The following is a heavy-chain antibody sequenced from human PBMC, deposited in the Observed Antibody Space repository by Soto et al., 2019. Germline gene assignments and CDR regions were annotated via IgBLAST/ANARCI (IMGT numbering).Heavy chain of an antibody. CDR2: IYPSGNT. V-gene: IGHV4-4*07. J-gene: IGHJ6*02. Sequence: SETLSLTCTVSGGSISRYYWSWIRQTAGKGLEWIGRIYPSGNTNYNPFLKSRVTLSIDTSKNQLSLNMSAVTASDTAVYFCAWDEGYYNSGMDVWGQGTAVTVSS. CDR3: AWDEGYYNSGMDV. CDR1: GGSISRYY.